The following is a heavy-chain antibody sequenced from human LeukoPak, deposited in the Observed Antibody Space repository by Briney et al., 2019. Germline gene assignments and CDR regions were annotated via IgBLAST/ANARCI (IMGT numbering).Heavy chain of an antibody. J-gene: IGHJ4*02. CDR2: LIGSSGST. CDR3: AKGAYDYLEIGYFDF. D-gene: IGHD5-12*01. Sequence: GGSLRLSCAASGFTFSSYWMSWVRQAPGKGLEGVSVLIGSSGSTDYADSVKGRFTISRDNSKNTLFLQMNNLRVDDTAIYYCAKGAYDYLEIGYFDFWGQGTLVPVSS. CDR1: GFTFSSYW. V-gene: IGHV3-23*01.